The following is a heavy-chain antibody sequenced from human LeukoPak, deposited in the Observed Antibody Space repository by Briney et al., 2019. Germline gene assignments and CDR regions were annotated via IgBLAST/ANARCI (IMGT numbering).Heavy chain of an antibody. CDR2: IHTSGSN. CDR3: ARFILGAANFDY. D-gene: IGHD1-26*01. J-gene: IGHJ4*02. Sequence: SETLSLTCTVSGDSINNYYWSWIRQPAGKGLEWIGRIHTSGSNNYNPSLKSRVTMSLDTSKNQFSLKLSSVTAADTAVYYCARFILGAANFDYWGQGTLVTVSS. V-gene: IGHV4-4*07. CDR1: GDSINNYY.